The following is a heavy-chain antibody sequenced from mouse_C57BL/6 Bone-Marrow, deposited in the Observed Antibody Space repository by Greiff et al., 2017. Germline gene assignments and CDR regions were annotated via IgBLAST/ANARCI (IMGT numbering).Heavy chain of an antibody. CDR1: GYTFTDYY. CDR3: ARLGNIYYGNYLDY. D-gene: IGHD2-1*01. J-gene: IGHJ4*01. CDR2: INPNNGGT. V-gene: IGHV1-26*01. Sequence: EVQLQQSGPELVKPGASVKISCKASGYTFTDYYMNWVKQSHGKSLEWIGDINPNNGGTSYNQKFKGKATLTVDKSSSTAYMELRSLTSEDSAVYYCARLGNIYYGNYLDYWGQGTSVTVSS.